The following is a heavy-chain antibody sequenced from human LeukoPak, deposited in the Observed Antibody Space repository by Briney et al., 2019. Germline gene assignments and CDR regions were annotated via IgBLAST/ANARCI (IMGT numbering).Heavy chain of an antibody. CDR2: IRYDGSNK. J-gene: IGHJ4*02. D-gene: IGHD2-8*02. V-gene: IGHV3-30*02. Sequence: PGGSLRLSCAASGFTFSSYGMHWVRQAPGKGLEWVAFIRYDGSNKYYADSVKGRFTISRDNSKNTLYLQMNSLRAEDTAVYYCAKAPRRSTGGGSPHFDYWGQGTLVTVSS. CDR3: AKAPRRSTGGGSPHFDY. CDR1: GFTFSSYG.